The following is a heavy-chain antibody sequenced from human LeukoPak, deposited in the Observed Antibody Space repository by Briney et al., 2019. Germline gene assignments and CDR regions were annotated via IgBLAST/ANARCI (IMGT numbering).Heavy chain of an antibody. D-gene: IGHD5-18*01. V-gene: IGHV4-4*07. CDR3: AREATVAVDTAMAPLMGLWYYYYYMDV. CDR1: GGSISSYY. Sequence: PSETLSLTCTVSGGSISSYYWSWIRQPAGKGLEWIGRIYTSGSTNYNPSLKSRVTMSVDTSKNQFSLKLSSVTAAGTAVYYCAREATVAVDTAMAPLMGLWYYYYYMDVWGKGTTVTISS. CDR2: IYTSGST. J-gene: IGHJ6*03.